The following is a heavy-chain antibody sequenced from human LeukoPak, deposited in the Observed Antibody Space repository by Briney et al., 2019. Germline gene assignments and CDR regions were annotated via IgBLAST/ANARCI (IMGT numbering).Heavy chain of an antibody. CDR3: ARDGPVSYFDY. CDR2: IYYSGST. CDR1: GGSISSYY. V-gene: IGHV4-59*01. J-gene: IGHJ4*02. Sequence: SETLSLTCTVSGGSISSYYWSWIRQPPGEGLEWIGYIYYSGSTNYNPSLKSRVTISVDTSKNQFSLKLSSVTAADTAVYYCARDGPVSYFDYWGQGTLVTVSS.